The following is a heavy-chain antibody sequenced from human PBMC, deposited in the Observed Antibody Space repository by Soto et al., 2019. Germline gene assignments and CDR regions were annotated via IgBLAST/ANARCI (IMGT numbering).Heavy chain of an antibody. V-gene: IGHV1-18*01. J-gene: IGHJ4*02. CDR2: INGYNGNT. Sequence: QVQLVQSGAEVKKPGASVKVSCKASGYTFTSYGISWVRQAPGQGLEWMGWINGYNGNTKYAQKLQGRVTMTTDTSTSTAYMELRILRSDDTAVYYCARDPALGGPFDYWGQGTLVTVSS. CDR1: GYTFTSYG. CDR3: ARDPALGGPFDY. D-gene: IGHD3-16*01.